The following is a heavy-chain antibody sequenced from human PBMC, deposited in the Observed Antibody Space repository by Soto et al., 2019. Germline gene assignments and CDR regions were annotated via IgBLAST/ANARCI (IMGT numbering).Heavy chain of an antibody. Sequence: SETLSLTCAVYGGSFSGYYWSWIRQPPGKRLEWIGEINHSGSTNYNPSLKSRVTISVDTSKNQFSLKLSSVTAADTAVYYCASLGDRIAAAGTSTFDYWGQGTLVTVSS. CDR1: GGSFSGYY. J-gene: IGHJ4*02. CDR3: ASLGDRIAAAGTSTFDY. V-gene: IGHV4-34*01. CDR2: INHSGST. D-gene: IGHD6-13*01.